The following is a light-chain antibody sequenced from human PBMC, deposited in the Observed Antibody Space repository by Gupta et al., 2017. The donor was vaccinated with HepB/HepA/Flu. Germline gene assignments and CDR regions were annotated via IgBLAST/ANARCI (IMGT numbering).Light chain of an antibody. CDR1: QNIGRY. CDR3: QHNNNIPWT. Sequence: DIQMTQSPSSLSASVGDRVTITCRSSQNIGRYLNWYQQKPGKAPNLLISIGSTLQSGVPSRFSGGGSGTDFTLTISRLQPEDFATYYCQHNNNIPWTFGQGTKVEIK. V-gene: IGKV1-39*01. J-gene: IGKJ1*01. CDR2: IGS.